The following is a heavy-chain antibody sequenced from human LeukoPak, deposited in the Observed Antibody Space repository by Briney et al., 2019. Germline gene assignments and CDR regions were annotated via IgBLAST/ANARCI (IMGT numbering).Heavy chain of an antibody. CDR3: ATRSYSGSYYGAFDI. J-gene: IGHJ3*02. D-gene: IGHD1-26*01. Sequence: GGSLRLSCAASGFTFSSYSMNWVRQAPGKGLEWVSSISSSSSYIYYADSVKGRFTISRDNAKNSLYLQMNSLRAEDTAAYYCATRSYSGSYYGAFDIWGQGTMVTVSS. CDR2: ISSSSSYI. V-gene: IGHV3-21*01. CDR1: GFTFSSYS.